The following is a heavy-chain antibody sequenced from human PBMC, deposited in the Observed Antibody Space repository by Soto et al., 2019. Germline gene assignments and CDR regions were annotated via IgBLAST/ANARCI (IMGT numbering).Heavy chain of an antibody. J-gene: IGHJ5*02. Sequence: GASVKVSCKASGGTFSSYAISWVRQAPGQGLEWMGGIIPIFGTANYAQKFQGRVTITADKSTSTAYMELSSLRSEDTAVYYCARAGIAARANWFDPWGQGTRVTVSS. CDR3: ARAGIAARANWFDP. CDR2: IIPIFGTA. D-gene: IGHD6-6*01. V-gene: IGHV1-69*06. CDR1: GGTFSSYA.